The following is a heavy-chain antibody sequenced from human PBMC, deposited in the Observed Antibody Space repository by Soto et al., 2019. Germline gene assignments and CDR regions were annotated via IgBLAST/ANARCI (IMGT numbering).Heavy chain of an antibody. CDR3: AREGGYCTNGVCWKGKCHYYYYYMDV. V-gene: IGHV3-33*01. D-gene: IGHD2-8*01. J-gene: IGHJ6*03. CDR1: GFTFSSYG. CDR2: IWYDGSNK. Sequence: QVQLVESGGGVVQPGRSLRLSCAASGFTFSSYGMHWVRQAPGKGLEWVAVIWYDGSNKYYADSVKGRFTISRDNSKNTLYLQMNSLRAEDTAVYYCAREGGYCTNGVCWKGKCHYYYYYMDVWGKGTTVTVSS.